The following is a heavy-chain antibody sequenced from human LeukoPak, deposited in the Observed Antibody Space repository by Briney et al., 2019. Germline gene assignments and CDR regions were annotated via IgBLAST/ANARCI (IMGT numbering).Heavy chain of an antibody. CDR3: ARRVRGVIPRFDY. CDR1: GYTFTSYD. D-gene: IGHD3-10*01. Sequence: ASVKVSCKASGYTFTSYDINWVRQATGQGLEWMGWMNPNSGNTGYAQKFQGRVTMTRNTSISTAYMELSSPRSEDTAVYYCARRVRGVIPRFDYWGQGTLVTVSS. J-gene: IGHJ4*02. V-gene: IGHV1-8*01. CDR2: MNPNSGNT.